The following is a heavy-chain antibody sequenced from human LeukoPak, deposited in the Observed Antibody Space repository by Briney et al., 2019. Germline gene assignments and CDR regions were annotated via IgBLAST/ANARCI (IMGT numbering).Heavy chain of an antibody. V-gene: IGHV4-61*02. CDR3: VGEHPDKTYYYYMDV. CDR2: LYFSGNN. Sequence: SQTLSLTCTVSGCCITSGGYYWIWLRPPAGKGLEWSGRLYFSGNNTYNPSLESRFTMSVDTSKNKISQRLDSATAADTAVYYCVGEHPDKTYYYYMDVWGNGTTVTVSS. CDR1: GCCITSGGYY. J-gene: IGHJ6*03.